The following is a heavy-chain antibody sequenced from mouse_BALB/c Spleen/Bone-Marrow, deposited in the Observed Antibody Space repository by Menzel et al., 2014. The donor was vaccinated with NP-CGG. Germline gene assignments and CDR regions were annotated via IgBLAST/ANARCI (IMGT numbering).Heavy chain of an antibody. CDR1: GFSFTSYT. CDR3: AREYGNYLDY. Sequence: LMESGADLGQTGASVKMSCKASGFSFTSYTMHWVKQRPGQGLEWIGYINPSGGYTEYNQMFKDKTTLPADKSSNTAYIQMCSLTSDYSAVYYCAREYGNYLDYWSQATT. V-gene: IGHV1-4*02. CDR2: INPSGGYT. J-gene: IGHJ2*01. D-gene: IGHD2-10*02.